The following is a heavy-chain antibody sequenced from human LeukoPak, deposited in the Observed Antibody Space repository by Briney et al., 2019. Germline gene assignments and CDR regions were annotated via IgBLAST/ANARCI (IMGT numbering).Heavy chain of an antibody. CDR3: ARGGSSGWYTDI. Sequence: SVKVSCKASGGTFSSYAISWVRQAPGQGLEWMGRIIPIFGTANYAQKFQGRVTITTDESTSTAYMKLSSLRSEDTAVYYCARGGSSGWYTDIWGQGTMVTVSS. V-gene: IGHV1-69*05. CDR2: IIPIFGTA. D-gene: IGHD6-19*01. J-gene: IGHJ3*02. CDR1: GGTFSSYA.